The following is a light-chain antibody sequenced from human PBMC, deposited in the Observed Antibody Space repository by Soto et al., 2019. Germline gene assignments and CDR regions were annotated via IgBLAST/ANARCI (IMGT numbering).Light chain of an antibody. J-gene: IGKJ1*01. Sequence: EIVLTQSPGTLSLSPGEISTLSCRASQTVSSSYLTWYQQKPVQAPRLLIYGASSRATGIPDRFSGSGSGTDFTLTISRLEPEDFAVYYCQQYGSSPGPFGQGTKVELK. CDR1: QTVSSSY. CDR3: QQYGSSPGP. CDR2: GAS. V-gene: IGKV3-20*01.